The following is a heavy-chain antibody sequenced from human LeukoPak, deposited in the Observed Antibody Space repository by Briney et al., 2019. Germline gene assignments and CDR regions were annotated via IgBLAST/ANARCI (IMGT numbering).Heavy chain of an antibody. Sequence: GASVRVSCKASGYTFTSYDINWVRQATGQGLEWMGWMNPNSGNTGYAQKFQGRVTMTRNTSISTAYMELSSLRSEDTAVYYCARVRGDYDFWSGSNWFDPWGQGTLVTVPS. D-gene: IGHD3-3*01. CDR3: ARVRGDYDFWSGSNWFDP. J-gene: IGHJ5*02. CDR2: MNPNSGNT. V-gene: IGHV1-8*01. CDR1: GYTFTSYD.